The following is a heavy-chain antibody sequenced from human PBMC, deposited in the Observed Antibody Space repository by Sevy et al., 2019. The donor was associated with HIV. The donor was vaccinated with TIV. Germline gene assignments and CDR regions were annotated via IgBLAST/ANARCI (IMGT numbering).Heavy chain of an antibody. J-gene: IGHJ4*02. CDR1: GFIFSSYG. CDR2: ISYAGVSK. CDR3: VKGGVTWELLDY. V-gene: IGHV3-30*18. Sequence: GGSLRLSCAASGFIFSSYGMHWVRQAPGKGLEWVTIISYAGVSKYYADSVKGRFTISRDNSGNILYLQMNSLRTDDTAVYYCVKGGVTWELLDYWGQGTLVTVSS. D-gene: IGHD1-26*01.